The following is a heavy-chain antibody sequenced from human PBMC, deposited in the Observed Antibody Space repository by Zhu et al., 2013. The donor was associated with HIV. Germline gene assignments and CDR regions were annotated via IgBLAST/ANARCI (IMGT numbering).Heavy chain of an antibody. CDR1: GYSFPSYY. Sequence: QVQLVQSGAEVKKPGASLNVSCKTSGYSFPSYYIHWVRQAPGQGLEWMGWINPNSGGTNYAQNFQGRVTMTRDTSITTAYMDLTRLISDDTAVYYCARETGGYFQHWGQGHPGQRLV. J-gene: IGHJ1*01. CDR2: INPNSGGT. CDR3: ARETGGYFQH. V-gene: IGHV1-2*02. D-gene: IGHD1-26*01.